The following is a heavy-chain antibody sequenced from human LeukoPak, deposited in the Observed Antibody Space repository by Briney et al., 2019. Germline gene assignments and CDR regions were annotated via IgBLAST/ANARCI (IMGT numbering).Heavy chain of an antibody. D-gene: IGHD6-19*01. CDR1: GGTFRSHT. V-gene: IGHV1-69*15. CDR2: IIPIYNTT. Sequence: SVKLLCKASGGTFRSHTFNWVRQVPGQGLEWMGRIIPIYNTTHYAQKFQGRVTMTADESTSTAYMELTSLKSEDTAVYYCARVGCSDWGTGWPRGWFDPWGQETLVTVST. CDR3: ARVGCSDWGTGWPRGWFDP. J-gene: IGHJ5*02.